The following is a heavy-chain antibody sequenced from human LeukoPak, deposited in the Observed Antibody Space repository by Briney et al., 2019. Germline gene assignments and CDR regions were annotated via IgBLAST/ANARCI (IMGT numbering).Heavy chain of an antibody. D-gene: IGHD2-2*01. J-gene: IGHJ4*02. V-gene: IGHV4-34*01. Sequence: SETLSLTCAVYGGSFSGYYWSWIRQPPGKGLEWIGEINHSGSTNYNPSLKSRVTISVDTSKNQFSLKLSSVTAADTAVYYCARARGYCSSTSCSRSYYFDYWGQGTLVTVSS. CDR1: GGSFSGYY. CDR3: ARARGYCSSTSCSRSYYFDY. CDR2: INHSGST.